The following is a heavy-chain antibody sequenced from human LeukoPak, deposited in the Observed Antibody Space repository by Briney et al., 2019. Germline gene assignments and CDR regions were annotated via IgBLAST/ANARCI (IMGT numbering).Heavy chain of an antibody. Sequence: GGSLRLSCAASGFTFSSYGMHWVRQAPGKGLEWVAVISYDGSNQYYADPVKGRFTISRDNSKNTLYLQMNSLRAEDTAVYYCAKGDQLLAKGVYYYGMDVWGQGTTVTVSS. D-gene: IGHD2-2*01. CDR1: GFTFSSYG. J-gene: IGHJ6*02. CDR3: AKGDQLLAKGVYYYGMDV. CDR2: ISYDGSNQ. V-gene: IGHV3-30*18.